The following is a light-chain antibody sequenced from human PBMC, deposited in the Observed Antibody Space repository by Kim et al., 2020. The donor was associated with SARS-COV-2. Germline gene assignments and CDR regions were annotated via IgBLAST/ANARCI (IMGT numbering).Light chain of an antibody. CDR1: KLGDKY. V-gene: IGLV3-1*01. CDR3: QAWDSSPG. CDR2: QDS. J-gene: IGLJ3*02. Sequence: SYELTQPPSVSVSPGQTASITCSGDKLGDKYACWYQQKQGQSPVLVIYQDSKRPSGIPERFSGSNSGNTATLTISGTQAMDEADYYCQAWDSSPGFGGGTQLTVL.